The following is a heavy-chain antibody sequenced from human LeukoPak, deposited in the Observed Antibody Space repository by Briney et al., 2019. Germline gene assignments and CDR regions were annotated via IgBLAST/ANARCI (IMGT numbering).Heavy chain of an antibody. D-gene: IGHD2-2*01. J-gene: IGHJ5*02. CDR3: ARGLGSIVVVPAAMPWFDP. CDR2: IYYSGST. CDR1: GGSISSGGYY. V-gene: IGHV4-31*03. Sequence: SQTLSLTCTVSGGSISSGGYYWSWIRQHPGKGLEWIEYIYYSGSTYYNPSLKSRVTISVDTSKNQFSLKLSSVTAADTAVYYCARGLGSIVVVPAAMPWFDPWGQGTLVTVSS.